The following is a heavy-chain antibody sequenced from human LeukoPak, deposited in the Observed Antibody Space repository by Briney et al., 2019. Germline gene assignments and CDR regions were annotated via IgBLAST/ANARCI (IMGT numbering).Heavy chain of an antibody. CDR2: ISAYNGNT. D-gene: IGHD1-26*01. CDR3: AGLSGSYLEESFDY. Sequence: GASVKVSCKASGYTFTSYGISWVRQAPGQGLEWMGWISAYNGNTNYAQKLQGRVTMTTDTSTSTAYMELRSLRSDDTAVYYCAGLSGSYLEESFDYWGQGTLVILSS. V-gene: IGHV1-18*01. CDR1: GYTFTSYG. J-gene: IGHJ4*02.